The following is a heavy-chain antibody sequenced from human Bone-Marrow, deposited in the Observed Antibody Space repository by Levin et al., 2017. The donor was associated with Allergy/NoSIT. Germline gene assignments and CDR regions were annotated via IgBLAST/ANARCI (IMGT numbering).Heavy chain of an antibody. CDR3: ARGSAVAGTNWFDP. V-gene: IGHV2-5*02. CDR1: GFSLSTRGVG. CDR2: IYWDDVK. D-gene: IGHD6-19*01. J-gene: IGHJ5*02. Sequence: SGPTLVKPTQTLTLTCTFSGFSLSTRGVGVGWIRQPPGKALEWLAIIYWDDVKHYSPSLKSRLTITKDTSKNQVVLTMTNMDPVDTATYYCARGSAVAGTNWFDPWGQGTLVTVSS.